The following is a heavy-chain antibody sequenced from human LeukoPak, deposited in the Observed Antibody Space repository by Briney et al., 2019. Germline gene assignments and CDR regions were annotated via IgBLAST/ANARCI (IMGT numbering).Heavy chain of an antibody. Sequence: SETLSLTCTVYGGSFSGYYWSWIRQPPGKGLEWIGEINHSGSTNYNPSLKSRVTISVDTSNNQFSLKLSSVTAADTAVYYCARLYGSGSYYNYWGQGTLVTVSS. D-gene: IGHD3-10*01. CDR1: GGSFSGYY. CDR3: ARLYGSGSYYNY. J-gene: IGHJ4*02. CDR2: INHSGST. V-gene: IGHV4-34*01.